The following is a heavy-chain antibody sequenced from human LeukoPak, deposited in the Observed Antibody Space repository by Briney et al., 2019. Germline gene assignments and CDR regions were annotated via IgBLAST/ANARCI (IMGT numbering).Heavy chain of an antibody. D-gene: IGHD3-22*01. CDR3: ASRYYYDSSGPAAAFDI. CDR2: FDPEDGET. CDR1: GYTLTELS. Sequence: ASVKVSCKVSGYTLTELSMHWVRQAPGKGLEWMGGFDPEDGETIYAQKFQGRVTITADESTSTAYMELSSLRSEDTAVYYCASRYYYDSSGPAAAFDIWGQGTMVTVSS. V-gene: IGHV1-24*01. J-gene: IGHJ3*02.